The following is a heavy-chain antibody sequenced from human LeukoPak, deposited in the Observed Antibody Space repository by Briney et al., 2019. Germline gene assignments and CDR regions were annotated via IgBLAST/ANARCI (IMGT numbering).Heavy chain of an antibody. V-gene: IGHV3-15*01. Sequence: GGSLRLSCSASGFTFSNAWMSWVRQAPGKGLEWVGRIKSKTDGGTTDYAAPVKGRFTISRDDSKNTLYLQMNSLKTEDTAVYYCTTDPIDYGDYKFDYWGQGTLVTVSS. J-gene: IGHJ4*02. CDR1: GFTFSNAW. CDR3: TTDPIDYGDYKFDY. CDR2: IKSKTDGGTT. D-gene: IGHD4-17*01.